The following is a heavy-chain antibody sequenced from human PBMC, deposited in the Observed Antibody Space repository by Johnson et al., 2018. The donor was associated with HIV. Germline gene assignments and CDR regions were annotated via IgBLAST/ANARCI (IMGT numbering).Heavy chain of an antibody. V-gene: IGHV3-30*14. CDR3: ARGSGSSIAARGAFDI. D-gene: IGHD6-6*01. CDR2: ISYDGSNK. J-gene: IGHJ3*02. CDR1: GFSFSSYA. Sequence: QVQLVESGGGLVKPGGSLRLSCAASGFSFSSYAMHWVRQAPGKGLEWVAVISYDGSNKYYADSVKGRFTISRDNSKNTLYLQMNSLRAGDTAVYYCARGSGSSIAARGAFDIWGQGTVVTVSS.